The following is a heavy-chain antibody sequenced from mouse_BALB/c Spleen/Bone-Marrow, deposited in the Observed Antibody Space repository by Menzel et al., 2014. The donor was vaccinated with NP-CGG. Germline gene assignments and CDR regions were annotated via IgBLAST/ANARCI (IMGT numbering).Heavy chain of an antibody. V-gene: IGHV1-26*01. Sequence: VQLQQSGPDLVKPGASVKISCKASGYSFTGCYMHWVKQSHGKSLEWIGRFNPNNGGTSCNQKFKGKAILTVDKSSSTAYMELRSLTSEDSAVYYCARDYGSVGWYFDVWGAGTTVTVSS. CDR2: FNPNNGGT. CDR1: GYSFTGCY. J-gene: IGHJ1*01. CDR3: ARDYGSVGWYFDV. D-gene: IGHD1-2*01.